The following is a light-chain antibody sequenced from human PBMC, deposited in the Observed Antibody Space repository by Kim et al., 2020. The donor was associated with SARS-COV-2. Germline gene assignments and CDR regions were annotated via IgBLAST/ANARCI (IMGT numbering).Light chain of an antibody. CDR3: GTWDNSLGSWV. J-gene: IGLJ1*01. CDR2: DND. V-gene: IGLV1-51*01. Sequence: QSVLTQPPSVSAAPGQKVTISCSRTTSNIGRNLVSWYQHLPGTAPKLLIYDNDNRPSGIPDRFSGSKSGTSATLGITGLQTGDEADFYCGTWDNSLGSWVLGTGTKVTVL. CDR1: TSNIGRNL.